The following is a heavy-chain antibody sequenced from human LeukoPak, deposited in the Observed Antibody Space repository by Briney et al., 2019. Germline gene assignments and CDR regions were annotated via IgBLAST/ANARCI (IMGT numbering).Heavy chain of an antibody. Sequence: GSSVKVSCKASGGTFSSHAISWVRQAPGQGLEWMGRIIPILGIANYAQKFQGRVTITADKSTSTAYMELSSLRSEDTAVYYCAREFTREKPGIAAAGRGIWFDPWGQGTLVTVSS. J-gene: IGHJ5*02. V-gene: IGHV1-69*04. D-gene: IGHD6-13*01. CDR1: GGTFSSHA. CDR2: IIPILGIA. CDR3: AREFTREKPGIAAAGRGIWFDP.